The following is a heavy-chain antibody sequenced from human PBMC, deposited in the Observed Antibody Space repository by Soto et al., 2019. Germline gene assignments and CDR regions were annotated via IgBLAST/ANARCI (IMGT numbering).Heavy chain of an antibody. V-gene: IGHV4-59*01. CDR2: IHYSGST. CDR3: ASDSHIGSFLWDY. Sequence: QVQLHESGPGLVKPSETLSLTCTVSGGSISGYYWSWIRQPPGKGMEWIGYIHYSGSTNYNPSLKSRVTMSLDTSKIQFSLKLSSVTAADTAVYFCASDSHIGSFLWDYWGQGILVTVSS. J-gene: IGHJ4*02. D-gene: IGHD1-26*01. CDR1: GGSISGYY.